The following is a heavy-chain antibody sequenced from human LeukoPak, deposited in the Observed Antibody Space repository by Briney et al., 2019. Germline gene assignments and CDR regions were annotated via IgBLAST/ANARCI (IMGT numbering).Heavy chain of an antibody. CDR2: IYHNGNT. Sequence: RSSETLSLTCAVSGYSISSGYYWGWIRQPPRQGLEWIGSIYHNGNTYYNPSLKSRVTISVDTSKNQFSLKLSSVTAADTAVYYCARANPYYYDSSGYYSYDWFDPWGQGTLVTVSS. CDR3: ARANPYYYDSSGYYSYDWFDP. D-gene: IGHD3-22*01. J-gene: IGHJ5*02. CDR1: GYSISSGYY. V-gene: IGHV4-38-2*01.